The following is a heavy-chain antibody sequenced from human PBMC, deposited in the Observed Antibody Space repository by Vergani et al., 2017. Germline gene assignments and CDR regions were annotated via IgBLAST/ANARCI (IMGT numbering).Heavy chain of an antibody. CDR2: INHSGGT. CDR1: GDSLRGHY. Sequence: QVQLRQWGAGLVKPSETLSLTCGIYGDSLRGHYWSWIRQSPGKGLEWIGQINHSGGTNYNPSLKSRVTISQDASKSQFSLKIKSVTAADTAVYYCARVRTATLYRYNWNYPLDYYYMDVWGKGTTVTVSS. J-gene: IGHJ6*03. D-gene: IGHD1-7*01. CDR3: ARVRTATLYRYNWNYPLDYYYMDV. V-gene: IGHV4-34*02.